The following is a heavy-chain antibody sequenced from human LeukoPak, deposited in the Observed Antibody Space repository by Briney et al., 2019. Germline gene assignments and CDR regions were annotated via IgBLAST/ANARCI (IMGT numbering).Heavy chain of an antibody. CDR1: GFTFSDYW. J-gene: IGHJ4*02. V-gene: IGHV3-7*01. CDR2: IKQDGGEK. D-gene: IGHD3-3*01. CDR3: ARGVYELDY. Sequence: AGGSLRLSCAASGFTFSDYWMSWVRQAPGKGLEWVANIKQDGGEKYHVDSVKGRFTISRDNAKNSLYLQMHSLRDEDTAVYYCARGVYELDYWGQGTLVTVSS.